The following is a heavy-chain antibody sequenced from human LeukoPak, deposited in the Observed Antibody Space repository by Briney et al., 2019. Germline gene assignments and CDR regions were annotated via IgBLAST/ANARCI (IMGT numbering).Heavy chain of an antibody. CDR3: ARGAEDYDFWSGYQGLYWYFDL. CDR1: GGSISSYY. D-gene: IGHD3-3*01. J-gene: IGHJ2*01. CDR2: MCYSGST. V-gene: IGHV4-59*01. Sequence: SETLSLTCTVSGGSISSYYWSWIRQPRGKGLEWIGYMCYSGSTNYNPSLKSRVTISVDTSKNQLSLKLSSVTAADTAVYYCARGAEDYDFWSGYQGLYWYFDLWGRGTLVTVSS.